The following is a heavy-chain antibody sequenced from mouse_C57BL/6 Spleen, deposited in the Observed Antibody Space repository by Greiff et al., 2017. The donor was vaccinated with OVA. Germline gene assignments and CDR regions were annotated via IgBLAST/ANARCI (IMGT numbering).Heavy chain of an antibody. CDR1: GYTFTSYW. D-gene: IGHD3-2*02. Sequence: VQLQQPGAELVKPGASVKLSCKASGYTFTSYWMHWVKQRPGRGLEWIGRIDPNSGGTKYNEKFKSKATLTVDKPSSTAYMQLSSLTSEDSAVDDCARAQTAQATGAWFADWGQGTLVTVSA. CDR2: IDPNSGGT. CDR3: ARAQTAQATGAWFAD. V-gene: IGHV1-72*01. J-gene: IGHJ3*01.